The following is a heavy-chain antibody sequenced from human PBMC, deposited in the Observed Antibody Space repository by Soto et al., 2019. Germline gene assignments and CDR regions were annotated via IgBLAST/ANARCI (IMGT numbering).Heavy chain of an antibody. V-gene: IGHV3-33*01. J-gene: IGHJ4*02. CDR3: ERERGAFDC. CDR1: GFTFSSYG. D-gene: IGHD3-10*01. Sequence: QVQLVETGGGVVQPGRSLRLSCAASGFTFSSYGMHWVRQAPGKGLEWVAVMWYDGSNKYYADSVKGRVTISRDNSKKTVYLQMKSLRADDTAVYYCERERGAFDCWGQGPLVTVSS. CDR2: MWYDGSNK.